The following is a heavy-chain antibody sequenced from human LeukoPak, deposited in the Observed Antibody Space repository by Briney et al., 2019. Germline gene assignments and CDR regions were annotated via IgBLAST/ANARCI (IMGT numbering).Heavy chain of an antibody. Sequence: GRSLRLSCAASGFTFSHCAMSWVRQATGKGLEWVSAIGGSGDTTYYADSVKGRFTISRDNSKNTLYLQMNSLRAEDTAVYFCAKRDAANSKGIDYWGQGTLVTVSS. CDR1: GFTFSHCA. J-gene: IGHJ4*02. V-gene: IGHV3-23*01. CDR3: AKRDAANSKGIDY. CDR2: IGGSGDTT. D-gene: IGHD4/OR15-4a*01.